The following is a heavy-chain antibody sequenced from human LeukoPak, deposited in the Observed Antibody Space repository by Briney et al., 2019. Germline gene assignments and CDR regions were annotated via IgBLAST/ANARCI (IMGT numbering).Heavy chain of an antibody. J-gene: IGHJ4*02. CDR3: ANTDLKQWLVQGGDY. D-gene: IGHD6-19*01. Sequence: PGGSLRLSCAASGFTFSSYAMSWVRQAPGKGLEWVSAISGSGGSTYYADSVKGRFTISRDNSKNTLYLHMNSLRAEDTAVYYCANTDLKQWLVQGGDYWGQGTLVTVSS. CDR1: GFTFSSYA. CDR2: ISGSGGST. V-gene: IGHV3-23*01.